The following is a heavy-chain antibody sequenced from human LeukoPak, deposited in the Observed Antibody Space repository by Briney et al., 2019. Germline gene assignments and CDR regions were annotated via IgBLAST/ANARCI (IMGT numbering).Heavy chain of an antibody. CDR2: IKTDGGAE. J-gene: IGHJ4*02. Sequence: PGGSLRLSCAASGFXFSNFWISWVRQAPGKGLEWVANIKTDGGAEHYVDSVKGRFTISRDNAKNSLYLQMNNLRAEDTAVYYCATYYYNSGPSKDWGQGALVIVSS. D-gene: IGHD3-22*01. CDR3: ATYYYNSGPSKD. CDR1: GFXFSNFW. V-gene: IGHV3-7*03.